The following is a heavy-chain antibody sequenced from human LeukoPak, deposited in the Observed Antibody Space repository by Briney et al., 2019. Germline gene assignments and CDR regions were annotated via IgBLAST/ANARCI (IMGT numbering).Heavy chain of an antibody. Sequence: GGSLRLSCAASGFTFSSYSMNWVRQAPGKGLEWVSSISSSSSYIYYADSVKGQFTISRDNAKNSLYLQMNSLRAEDTAVYYCARAYYYDSSGYYGWYWGQGTLVTVSS. D-gene: IGHD3-22*01. CDR2: ISSSSSYI. J-gene: IGHJ4*02. CDR1: GFTFSSYS. V-gene: IGHV3-21*01. CDR3: ARAYYYDSSGYYGWY.